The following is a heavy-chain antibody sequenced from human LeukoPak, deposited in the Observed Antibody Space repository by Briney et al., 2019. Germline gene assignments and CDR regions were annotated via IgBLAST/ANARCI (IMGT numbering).Heavy chain of an antibody. V-gene: IGHV1-46*01. CDR1: GYTFTSYY. CDR3: ARGGPGTGYFDY. Sequence: GASVKVSCKASGYTFTSYYMHWVRQAPGQGLEWMGIINPSGGSTSYAQEFQGRVTMTRDMSTSTVYKELSSLRSEDTAVYYCARGGPGTGYFDYWGQGTLVTVSS. CDR2: INPSGGST. J-gene: IGHJ4*02.